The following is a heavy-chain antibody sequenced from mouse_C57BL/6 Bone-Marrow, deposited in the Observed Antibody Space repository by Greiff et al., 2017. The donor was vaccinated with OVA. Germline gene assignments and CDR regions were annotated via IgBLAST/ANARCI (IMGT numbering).Heavy chain of an antibody. CDR3: ARSGRGVFFDY. CDR1: GYTFTSYW. Sequence: QVQLQQPGAELVQPGASVKLSCKASGYTFTSYWMQWVKQRPGQGLEWIGEIDPSDSYTNYNQKFKGKATLTVDTSSSTAYMQLSSLTSEDSAVYYCARSGRGVFFDYWGQGTTLTVSS. V-gene: IGHV1-50*01. J-gene: IGHJ2*01. CDR2: IDPSDSYT.